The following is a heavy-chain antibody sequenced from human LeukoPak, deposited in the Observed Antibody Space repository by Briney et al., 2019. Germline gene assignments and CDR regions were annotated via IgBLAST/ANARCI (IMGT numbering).Heavy chain of an antibody. J-gene: IGHJ4*02. Sequence: GSLRLSCAASGFTFSSYAMSWIRQPPGKGLEWIGEINHSGSTNYNPSLKSRVTISVDTSKNQFSLKLSSVTAADTAVYYCARAHYDSSGYSRQYYFDYWGQGTLVTVSS. CDR1: GFTFSSYA. V-gene: IGHV4-34*01. D-gene: IGHD3-22*01. CDR2: INHSGST. CDR3: ARAHYDSSGYSRQYYFDY.